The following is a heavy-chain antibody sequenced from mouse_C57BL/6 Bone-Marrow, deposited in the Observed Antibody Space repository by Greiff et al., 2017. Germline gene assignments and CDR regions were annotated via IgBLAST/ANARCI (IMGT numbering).Heavy chain of an antibody. CDR3: TPFTTVLAGDY. Sequence: VQLQQSGAELVRLGASVKLSCTASGFNIKDDYMHWVKQRPEQGLEWIGWIDPENGDTEYASKFKGKATLTVDTSSNTAYLQLSSLTSEDTAVYYCTPFTTVLAGDYWGQGTTLTVSS. J-gene: IGHJ2*01. D-gene: IGHD1-1*01. V-gene: IGHV14-4*01. CDR2: IDPENGDT. CDR1: GFNIKDDY.